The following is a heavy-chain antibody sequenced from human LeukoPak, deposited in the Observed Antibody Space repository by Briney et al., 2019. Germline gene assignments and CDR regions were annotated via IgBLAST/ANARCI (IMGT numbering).Heavy chain of an antibody. V-gene: IGHV3-21*01. D-gene: IGHD5-12*01. CDR1: GFTFSSYT. Sequence: GGSLRLSCAASGFTFSSYTMNWVRQAPGKGLEWASIISSGSSYIHYADSVKGRFTISRDNAKNSLYLQMNSLRAEDTAVYYCARDSGYDSNWFDPWGQGTLVTVSS. CDR2: ISSGSSYI. J-gene: IGHJ5*02. CDR3: ARDSGYDSNWFDP.